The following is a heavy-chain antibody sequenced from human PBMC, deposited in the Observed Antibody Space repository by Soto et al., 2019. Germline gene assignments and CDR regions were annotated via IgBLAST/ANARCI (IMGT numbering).Heavy chain of an antibody. V-gene: IGHV3-15*01. CDR1: GFTFSNAW. J-gene: IGHJ4*02. CDR3: TTDLGGYSYGYSY. CDR2: IKSTTDGRTT. Sequence: GGSLRLSCAASGFTFSNAWMSWVRQAPGKGREWVGRIKSTTDGRTTDYAAPVKGRFTISRDDSKKTLYLQRNSLKTEDTAVDYCTTDLGGYSYGYSYWGQGXLVTVYS. D-gene: IGHD5-18*01.